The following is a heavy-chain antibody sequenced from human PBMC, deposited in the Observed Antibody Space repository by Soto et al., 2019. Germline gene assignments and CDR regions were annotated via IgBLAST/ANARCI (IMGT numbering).Heavy chain of an antibody. V-gene: IGHV3-23*01. CDR1: GLTFSAYA. Sequence: EVWLLESGGGLVQPGGSLRLSCTASGLTFSAYAMTWVRQAPGKGLEWASTISGTGDDTYYAGSVKGRFIISRDNSKNTLFLQMNSLRAEDTALYHCAKRFGSGYYSAFDVWGQGTMVTVSS. CDR3: AKRFGSGYYSAFDV. D-gene: IGHD3-22*01. J-gene: IGHJ3*01. CDR2: ISGTGDDT.